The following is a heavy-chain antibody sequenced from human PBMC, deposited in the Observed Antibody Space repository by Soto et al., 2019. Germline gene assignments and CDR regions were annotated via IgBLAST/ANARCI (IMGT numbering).Heavy chain of an antibody. CDR3: AKRGVDTFGLSY. D-gene: IGHD3-10*01. V-gene: IGHV3-74*01. CDR1: GFTFSSFW. CDR2: INTDGSST. J-gene: IGHJ4*02. Sequence: EVQLLESGGGLVQPGGSRRLSCAVSGFTFSSFWMHWVRQAPGEGLVWVSRINTDGSSTSYADSVKGRFTISRDNAKNTLYLQMNSLRVEDTAMYYCAKRGVDTFGLSYWGQGTLVTVSS.